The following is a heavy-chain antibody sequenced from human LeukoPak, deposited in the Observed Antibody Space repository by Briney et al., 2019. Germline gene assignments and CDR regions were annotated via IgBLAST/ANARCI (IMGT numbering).Heavy chain of an antibody. V-gene: IGHV3-23*01. J-gene: IGHJ4*01. CDR3: AKGIYSSGWSYFDY. CDR2: LSGSGITT. D-gene: IGHD6-19*01. CDR1: GFSFNNYW. Sequence: GGSLRLSCAASGFSFNNYWMHWVRQAPGKGLEWVSTLSGSGITTYYADSVKGRFTISRDNSKNTLYLQMNSLRAEDTAVYYCAKGIYSSGWSYFDYWGHGALVTVSS.